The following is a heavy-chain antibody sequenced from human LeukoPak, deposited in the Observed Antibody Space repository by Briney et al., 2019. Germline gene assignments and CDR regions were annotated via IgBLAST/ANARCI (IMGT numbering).Heavy chain of an antibody. CDR2: INPNSGGT. J-gene: IGHJ4*02. V-gene: IGHV1-2*02. Sequence: ASVTVSCKASGHTFTGYYMHWVRQAPGQGLEWMGWINPNSGGTNYAQKFQGRVTMTRDTSISTAYMELSRLRSDDTAVYYCAPSLYYYDSSGYYTLDYWGQGTLVTVSS. CDR3: APSLYYYDSSGYYTLDY. D-gene: IGHD3-22*01. CDR1: GHTFTGYY.